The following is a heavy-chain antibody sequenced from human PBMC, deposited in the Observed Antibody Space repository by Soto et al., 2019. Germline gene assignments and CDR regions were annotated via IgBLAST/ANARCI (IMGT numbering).Heavy chain of an antibody. CDR3: AREKVIFGVAFDY. CDR2: IIPIFGTA. Sequence: ASVKVSCKASGYTFSSYAISWVRQAPGQGLEWMGGIIPIFGTANYAQKFQGRVTITADESTSTAYMELSSLRSEDTAVYYCAREKVIFGVAFDYWGQGTLVTVSS. D-gene: IGHD3-3*01. J-gene: IGHJ4*02. CDR1: GYTFSSYA. V-gene: IGHV1-69*13.